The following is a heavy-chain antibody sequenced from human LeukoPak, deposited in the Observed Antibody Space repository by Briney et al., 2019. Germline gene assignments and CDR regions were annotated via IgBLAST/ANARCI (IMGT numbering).Heavy chain of an antibody. CDR2: ISGSGNTI. V-gene: IGHV3-48*03. D-gene: IGHD5-12*01. J-gene: IGHJ3*01. CDR3: ARTDSGYDADAFDV. Sequence: PGGSLRISCEVSGFTFSSYEMHWVRQPPGKGLEWLSYISGSGNTIYQADSVKGRFTVSRDNAKNSLYLQMNSLRAEDTAVYYCARTDSGYDADAFDVWGQGTMVTVSS. CDR1: GFTFSSYE.